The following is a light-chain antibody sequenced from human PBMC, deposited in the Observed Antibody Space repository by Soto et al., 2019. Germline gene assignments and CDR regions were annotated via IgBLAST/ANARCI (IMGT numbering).Light chain of an antibody. CDR2: KAS. V-gene: IGKV1-5*03. CDR1: QNINHW. CDR3: QQYDTYPGT. J-gene: IGKJ1*01. Sequence: DIQMTQSPSTLSASVGDRVSITCRASQNINHWLAWYQQKSGRAPKLLIHKASSLESGVPSRFSGSESGTEFTLTISSLQPDDFATYYCQQYDTYPGTFGQGTKVEIK.